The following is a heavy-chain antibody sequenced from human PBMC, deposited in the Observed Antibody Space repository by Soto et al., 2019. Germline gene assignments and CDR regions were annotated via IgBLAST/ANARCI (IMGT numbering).Heavy chain of an antibody. CDR2: INHSGGT. J-gene: IGHJ4*02. CDR1: GGSFSGYY. Sequence: PSETLSLTCAVYGGSFSGYYWSWIRQPPGKGLEWIGEINHSGGTNYNPSLKSRVTISVDTSKNQFSLKLSSVTAADTAVYYCAGLGLERGVATTGFDYWGQGTLVTVSS. CDR3: AGLGLERGVATTGFDY. V-gene: IGHV4-34*01. D-gene: IGHD5-12*01.